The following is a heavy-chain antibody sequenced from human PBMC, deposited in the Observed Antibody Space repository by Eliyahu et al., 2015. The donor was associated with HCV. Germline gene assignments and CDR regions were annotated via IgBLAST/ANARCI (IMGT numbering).Heavy chain of an antibody. CDR2: ISGSGGST. Sequence: AASGFTFSSYAMSWVRQAPGKGLEWVSAISGSGGSTYYAXFVKGRFTISRDNSKNTLYLQMNSLRAEDTAVYYCAKDQGLGYCSSTSCYFDYWGQGTLVTVSS. J-gene: IGHJ4*02. CDR1: GFTFSSYA. V-gene: IGHV3-23*01. CDR3: AKDQGLGYCSSTSCYFDY. D-gene: IGHD2-2*01.